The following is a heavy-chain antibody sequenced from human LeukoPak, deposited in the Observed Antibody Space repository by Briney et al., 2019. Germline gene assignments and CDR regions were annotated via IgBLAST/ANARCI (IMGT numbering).Heavy chain of an antibody. CDR2: INHSGST. CDR3: ARDGFGELSA. CDR1: GGSFSGYY. J-gene: IGHJ5*02. Sequence: SETLSLTCAVYGGSFSGYYWSWIRQPPGKGLEWIGEINHSGSTNYNPSLKSRVTISVDTSKNQFSLKLSSVTAADTAAYYCARDGFGELSAWGQGTLVTVSS. D-gene: IGHD3-10*01. V-gene: IGHV4-34*01.